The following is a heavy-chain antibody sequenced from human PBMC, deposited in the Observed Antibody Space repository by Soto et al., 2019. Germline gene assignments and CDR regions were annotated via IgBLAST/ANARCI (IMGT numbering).Heavy chain of an antibody. Sequence: PSETLSLTCTVSGGSISTYYCNWIRQSAGKGLEWIGRVYISGSTNYHPSLKSRVAMSVDTSNNQFSLKVTSVTAADTAVYYCARGGRDGFDIWGQGTMVTVS. CDR3: ARGGRDGFDI. J-gene: IGHJ3*02. V-gene: IGHV4-4*07. CDR1: GGSISTYY. CDR2: VYISGST.